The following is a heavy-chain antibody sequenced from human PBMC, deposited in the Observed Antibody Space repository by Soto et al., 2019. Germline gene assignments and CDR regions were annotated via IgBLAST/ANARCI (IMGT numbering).Heavy chain of an antibody. V-gene: IGHV6-1*01. CDR1: GDSVSSNTAA. CDR3: AGVTWFRSMDV. J-gene: IGHJ6*02. CDR2: IYYRSTWSF. Sequence: PSHTLSLTCAISGDSVSSNTAAWNWIRQSPSRGLEWLGRIYYRSTWSFDYALSVRSRITIAPDTSKNQFSLHLDSLTPEDTALYYCAGVTWFRSMDVWGQGTPVTVSS. D-gene: IGHD3-10*01.